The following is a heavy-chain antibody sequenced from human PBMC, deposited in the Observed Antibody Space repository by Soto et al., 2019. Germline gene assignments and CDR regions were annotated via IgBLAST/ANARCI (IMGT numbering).Heavy chain of an antibody. CDR1: GFTLSSYG. J-gene: IGHJ3*02. CDR2: IWYDGSNK. D-gene: IGHD3-22*01. Sequence: GSLRLSCAASGFTLSSYGMHWVRQAPGKGLEWVAVIWYDGSNKYYADSVKGRFTISRDNSKNTLYLQMNSLRAEDTAVYYCARDSADSSVRTFDIWGQGTMVTVSS. V-gene: IGHV3-33*01. CDR3: ARDSADSSVRTFDI.